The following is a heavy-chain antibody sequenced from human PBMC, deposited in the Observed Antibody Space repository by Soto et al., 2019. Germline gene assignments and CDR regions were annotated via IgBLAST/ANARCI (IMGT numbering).Heavy chain of an antibody. CDR1: GYTFTSYG. V-gene: IGHV1-18*01. CDR2: ISAHNGNT. J-gene: IGHJ4*02. D-gene: IGHD1-1*01. Sequence: QVHLVQSGAEVKKPGASVKVSCKASGYTFTSYGITWVRQAPGQGLEWMGWISAHNGNTDNAQKLQGRVIVTRAASTSTAYMQRRSLIPDDTAVYYCARGRNGDYSGQGALVTVSS. CDR3: ARGRNGDY.